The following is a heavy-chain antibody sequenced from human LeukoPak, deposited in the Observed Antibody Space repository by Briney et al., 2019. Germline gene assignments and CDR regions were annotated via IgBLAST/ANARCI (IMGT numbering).Heavy chain of an antibody. CDR1: GFTFSSYA. Sequence: GGSLRLSCAASGFTFSSYAMHWVRQAPGKGLEWVAVISYDGSNKYYADSVKGRFTISRDNSKNTLYLQMNSLRAEDTAVYYCARYGGTKFDYWGQGTLVTVSS. D-gene: IGHD4-23*01. CDR3: ARYGGTKFDY. CDR2: ISYDGSNK. J-gene: IGHJ4*02. V-gene: IGHV3-30*04.